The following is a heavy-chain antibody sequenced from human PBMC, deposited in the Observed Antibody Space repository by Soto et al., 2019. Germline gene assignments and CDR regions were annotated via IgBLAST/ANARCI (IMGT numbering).Heavy chain of an antibody. CDR2: ISGSGGST. CDR3: ANDRRFGDMDDYYYYYGMDV. D-gene: IGHD3-10*01. Sequence: GGSLRLSCAASGFIFSSYAMSWVRQAPGKGREWVSAISGSGGSTYYADSVKGRFTISRDNSKNTLYLQMNSLRAEDTAVYYCANDRRFGDMDDYYYYYGMDVWGQGTTVTVS. CDR1: GFIFSSYA. J-gene: IGHJ6*02. V-gene: IGHV3-23*01.